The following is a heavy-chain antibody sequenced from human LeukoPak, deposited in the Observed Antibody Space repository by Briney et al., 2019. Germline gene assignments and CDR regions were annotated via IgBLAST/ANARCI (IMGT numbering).Heavy chain of an antibody. V-gene: IGHV4-4*07. CDR1: GGSINGYY. D-gene: IGHD3-10*01. J-gene: IGHJ4*02. CDR2: IYNSESI. Sequence: PSETLSLTCTVSGGSINGYYWSWIRQPAGKGLEWIGRIYNSESINYNPSLKSRVTMSVDTSKNQFSLKLSSVTAADTAVYYCARDVVSYGSGSYSYYFDYWGQGTLVTVSS. CDR3: ARDVVSYGSGSYSYYFDY.